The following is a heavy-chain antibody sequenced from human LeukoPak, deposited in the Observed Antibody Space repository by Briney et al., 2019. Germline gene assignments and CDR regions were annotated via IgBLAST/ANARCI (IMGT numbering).Heavy chain of an antibody. CDR3: ARDGRWLRAFDI. D-gene: IGHD6-19*01. V-gene: IGHV4-39*07. Sequence: SETLSLTCTVSGGSISSNSYCWGWTRQPPGKGLEWIGSIYYSGSTYYNPSLKSRVTISVDTSKNQFSLKLSSVTAADTAVYYCARDGRWLRAFDIWGQGTMVTVSS. J-gene: IGHJ3*02. CDR2: IYYSGST. CDR1: GGSISSNSYC.